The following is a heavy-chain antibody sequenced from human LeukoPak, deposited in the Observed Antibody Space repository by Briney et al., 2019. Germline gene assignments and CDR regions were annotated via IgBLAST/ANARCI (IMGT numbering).Heavy chain of an antibody. Sequence: SVKVSCKASGGTFSSYAISWVRQAPGQGLEWMGGVIPIFGTANYAQKFQGRVTITADESTSTAYMELSSLRSEDTAVYYCARGSGSYSPFDYWGQGTLVTVSS. V-gene: IGHV1-69*13. D-gene: IGHD1-26*01. CDR2: VIPIFGTA. J-gene: IGHJ4*02. CDR1: GGTFSSYA. CDR3: ARGSGSYSPFDY.